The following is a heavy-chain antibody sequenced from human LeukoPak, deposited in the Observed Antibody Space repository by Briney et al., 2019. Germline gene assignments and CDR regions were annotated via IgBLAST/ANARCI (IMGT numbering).Heavy chain of an antibody. CDR3: AKAIGRDSSGWYSFDY. Sequence: GRSLRLSCAASGFTFGDYAMHWVRQAPGKGLEWVSGISWNSGSIGYADSVKGRFTISRDNAKNSLYLQMNSLRAEDTALYYCAKAIGRDSSGWYSFDYWGQGTLVTASS. J-gene: IGHJ4*02. CDR1: GFTFGDYA. D-gene: IGHD6-19*01. V-gene: IGHV3-9*01. CDR2: ISWNSGSI.